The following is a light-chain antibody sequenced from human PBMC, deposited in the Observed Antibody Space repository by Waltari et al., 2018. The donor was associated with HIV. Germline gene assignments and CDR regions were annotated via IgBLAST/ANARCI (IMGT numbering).Light chain of an antibody. CDR1: SSNIGSNY. CDR2: RNN. J-gene: IGLJ3*02. Sequence: QSVLTQPPSASGTPGQRVTISCSGSSSNIGSNYVYWYQQLPGTAPKLLIYRNNQRPSGVPDRFSGSKSGTSASLGISGLRSGDEADYYCAAWDDSLSGGVFGGGTKLTVL. V-gene: IGLV1-47*01. CDR3: AAWDDSLSGGV.